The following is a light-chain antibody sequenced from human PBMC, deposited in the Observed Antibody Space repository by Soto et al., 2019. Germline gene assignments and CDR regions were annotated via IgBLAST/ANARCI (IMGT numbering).Light chain of an antibody. J-gene: IGKJ1*01. CDR2: WAS. CDR3: QQYYSIPWT. Sequence: DIVMTQTPDSLAVSLGERATINCKSSQSVLYNSNNDRYLTWYQQKPGQSPKVLLYWASIRESGVPDRFSGSGSRTDFTLTISRLQAEDVAVYYCQQYYSIPWTFGQGTKVEIK. CDR1: QSVLYNSNNDRY. V-gene: IGKV4-1*01.